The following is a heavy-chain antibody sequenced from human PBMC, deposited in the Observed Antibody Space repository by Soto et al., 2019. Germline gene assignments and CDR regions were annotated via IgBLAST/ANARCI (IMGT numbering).Heavy chain of an antibody. V-gene: IGHV4-39*01. CDR3: ARHRSTPYNWFDP. CDR1: GGSISSSSYY. CDR2: IYYCGST. J-gene: IGHJ5*02. D-gene: IGHD1-26*01. Sequence: SETPSLTCTLSGGSISSSSYYLEWVRQPPGKGLEWIGSIYYCGSTYYIPSLKSRVTISVDTSKNQFSLKLSSVTDADTAVYYCARHRSTPYNWFDPWGQGTLGTV.